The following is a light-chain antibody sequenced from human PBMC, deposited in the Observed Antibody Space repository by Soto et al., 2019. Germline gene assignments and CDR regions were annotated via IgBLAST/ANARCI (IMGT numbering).Light chain of an antibody. CDR1: QDIGRY. J-gene: IGKJ1*01. CDR2: TAS. Sequence: DFQMTQSPSSLSASIGDRVTITCRASQDIGRYLNWYQQKPGKAPKLLIYTASNLQSGVPSRFRGSASGTDFTLTINSLQPDDSATYYCQRSNDTPRTFGQGTKVETK. V-gene: IGKV1-39*01. CDR3: QRSNDTPRT.